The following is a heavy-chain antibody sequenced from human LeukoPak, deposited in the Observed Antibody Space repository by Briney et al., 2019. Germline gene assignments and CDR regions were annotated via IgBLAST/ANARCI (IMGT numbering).Heavy chain of an antibody. J-gene: IGHJ4*02. D-gene: IGHD5-24*01. Sequence: PGGSLRLSCAASGFTFSSNYMNRVRQAPGKGLEWVSVIYGGGNIYYADSVKGRFTISRDNSKNTLYLQMNSLRAEDTAVYYCARGAGYSYPYYFDYWGQGTLVTVSS. CDR2: IYGGGNI. CDR3: ARGAGYSYPYYFDY. V-gene: IGHV3-53*01. CDR1: GFTFSSNY.